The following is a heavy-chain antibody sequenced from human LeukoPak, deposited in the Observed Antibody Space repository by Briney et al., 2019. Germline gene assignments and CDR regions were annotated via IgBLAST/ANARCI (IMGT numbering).Heavy chain of an antibody. J-gene: IGHJ6*02. CDR3: ARGASAYCYAMDV. V-gene: IGHV4-59*01. CDR1: GGSISSYY. CDR2: IYDSGST. Sequence: SETLSLTCTVSGGSISSYYWNWIRQPPGKGLEWIGYIYDSGSTNYNPSLQSRVTISVDTSKNQFSLKLNSVTAADTAVYYCARGASAYCYAMDVWGQGTTVTV.